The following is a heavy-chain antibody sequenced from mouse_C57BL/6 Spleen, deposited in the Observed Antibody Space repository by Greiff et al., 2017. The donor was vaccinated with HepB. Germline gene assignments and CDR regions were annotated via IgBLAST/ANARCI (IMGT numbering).Heavy chain of an antibody. Sequence: QVQLQQSGAELVRPGASVTLSCKASGYTFTDYEMHWVKQTPVHGLEWIGAIDPETGGTAYNQKFKGKAILTADKSSSTAYMELRSLTSEDSAVYYCTRWVTRGYFDYWGQGTTLTVSS. CDR3: TRWVTRGYFDY. CDR2: IDPETGGT. CDR1: GYTFTDYE. V-gene: IGHV1-15*01. J-gene: IGHJ2*01. D-gene: IGHD2-3*01.